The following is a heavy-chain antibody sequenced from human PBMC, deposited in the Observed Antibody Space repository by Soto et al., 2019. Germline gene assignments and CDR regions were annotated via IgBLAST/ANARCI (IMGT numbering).Heavy chain of an antibody. CDR2: IYYSGST. D-gene: IGHD4-17*01. Sequence: SETLSLTCTVSGGSISSGDYYWSWIRQPPGKGLEWIGYIYYSGSTYYNPSLKSRVTIFADKSGSHFSLNLTSVTADDTAVYYCARRDYAIDSWGRGTLVTVSS. CDR3: ARRDYAIDS. CDR1: GGSISSGDYY. V-gene: IGHV4-30-4*02. J-gene: IGHJ4*02.